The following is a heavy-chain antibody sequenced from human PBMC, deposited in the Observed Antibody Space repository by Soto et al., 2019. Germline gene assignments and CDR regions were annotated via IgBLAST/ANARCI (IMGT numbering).Heavy chain of an antibody. CDR2: VSTNDDRT. CDR3: ARDLNPESSAYYDFAF. Sequence: QVQMVQSGPEVKMPGASVKVSCKTSGYTFTAYGLAWLRQAPGQRPEWMGWVSTNDDRTNYARKFQGRVTIPTDRSTTTTSMELRSLGTDATAVYYCARDLNPESSAYYDFAFWGQGTLVTVSS. V-gene: IGHV1-18*01. CDR1: GYTFTAYG. J-gene: IGHJ4*02. D-gene: IGHD3-22*01.